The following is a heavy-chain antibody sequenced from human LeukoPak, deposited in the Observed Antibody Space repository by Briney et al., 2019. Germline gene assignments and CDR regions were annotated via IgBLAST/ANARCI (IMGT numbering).Heavy chain of an antibody. V-gene: IGHV4-34*01. Sequence: SETLSLTCAVYGGSFSGYYWSWIRQPPGKGLEWIGEINHSGSTNYNPSLKSRVTISVDTSKNQFSLKLSSVTAADTAVYYCARRWGDCSSTSCYTWGYYYYYMDVWGKGTTVTVSS. CDR1: GGSFSGYY. CDR3: ARRWGDCSSTSCYTWGYYYYYMDV. J-gene: IGHJ6*03. D-gene: IGHD2-2*02. CDR2: INHSGST.